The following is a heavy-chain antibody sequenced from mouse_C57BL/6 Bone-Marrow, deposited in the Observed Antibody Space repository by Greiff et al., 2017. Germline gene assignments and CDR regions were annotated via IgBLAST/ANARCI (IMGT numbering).Heavy chain of an antibody. CDR2: INPSSGYT. V-gene: IGHV1-4*01. Sequence: QVQLQQSGAELARPGASVKMSCKASGYTFTSYTMHWVKQRPGQGLEWIGYINPSSGYTKYNQKFKDKATLTAYKSSSTAYMQLSSLTSEDSAVYYCARSGIPNLVWGTGNTVTVSS. D-gene: IGHD3-2*02. J-gene: IGHJ1*03. CDR1: GYTFTSYT. CDR3: ARSGIPNLV.